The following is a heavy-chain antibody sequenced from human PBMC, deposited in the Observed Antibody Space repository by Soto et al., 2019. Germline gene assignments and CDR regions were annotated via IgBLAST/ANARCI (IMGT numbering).Heavy chain of an antibody. J-gene: IGHJ4*02. V-gene: IGHV4-59*08. CDR1: GGSTSSYY. D-gene: IGHD6-6*01. CDR2: IYYSGST. CDR3: ARQGGDSSSSIDY. Sequence: SEALSLPRTVSGGSTSSYYWSLIRHPPGKGLEWIGYIYYSGSTNYDPSPKSRVTISVDTSKNQFSLKLSSVTAADTAVYYCARQGGDSSSSIDYWGQGTLVTVCS.